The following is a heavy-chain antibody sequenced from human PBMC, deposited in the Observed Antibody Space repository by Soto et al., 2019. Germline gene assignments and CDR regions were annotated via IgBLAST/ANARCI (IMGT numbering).Heavy chain of an antibody. CDR3: AREPGIAAAATLGGMDV. J-gene: IGHJ6*02. V-gene: IGHV3-11*01. CDR1: GFTFSDYY. Sequence: QVQLVESGGGLVKPGGFLRLSCAASGFTFSDYYMSWIRQAPGKGLEWISYISSSGSSIYYADSVKGRFTISRDNAERSLYLQMNRLRAEDTAVYYCAREPGIAAAATLGGMDVWGQGTTVTVSS. D-gene: IGHD6-13*01. CDR2: ISSSGSSI.